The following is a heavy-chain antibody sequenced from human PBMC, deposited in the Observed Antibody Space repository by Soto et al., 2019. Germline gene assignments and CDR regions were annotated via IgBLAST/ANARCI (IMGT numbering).Heavy chain of an antibody. V-gene: IGHV1-69*01. CDR1: GGNFGIYA. CDR3: TRDVGEPFYNYDMDL. Sequence: QVQLGQSGAEVKKPGSSVKVSCKPSGGNFGIYAITWVRQAPGQGLRWVGGIIPTVGTTHYAQKFEGRVSITADESTGTVYMESSRLTSDDTAIDYCTRDVGEPFYNYDMDLWGQGTTVTVSS. J-gene: IGHJ6*02. D-gene: IGHD2-15*01. CDR2: IIPTVGTT.